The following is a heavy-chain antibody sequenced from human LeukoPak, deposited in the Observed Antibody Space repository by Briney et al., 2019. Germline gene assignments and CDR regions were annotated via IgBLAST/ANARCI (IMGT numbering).Heavy chain of an antibody. D-gene: IGHD6-6*01. V-gene: IGHV3-23*01. J-gene: IGHJ4*02. Sequence: GGSLRLSCAASGFTFSSYAMSWVRQPPGKGLEWVSTISLIGGSTYYADSVKGRFTISRDNAKNTLYLQMNSLRAEDTAVYYCARDLENSSSPDYWGQGTLVTVSS. CDR1: GFTFSSYA. CDR3: ARDLENSSSPDY. CDR2: ISLIGGST.